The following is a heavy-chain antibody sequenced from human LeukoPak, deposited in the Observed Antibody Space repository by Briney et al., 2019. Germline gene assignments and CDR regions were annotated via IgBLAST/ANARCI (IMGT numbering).Heavy chain of an antibody. V-gene: IGHV4-59*01. J-gene: IGHJ4*02. CDR1: ADSMSSYH. D-gene: IGHD6-19*01. CDR3: ARGWQWFDY. CDR2: ISYSGST. Sequence: SQTLSLTPTVSADSMSSYHWSWLRQPPGQGLEYIAYISYSGSTNYNPSLKSRVTISVDTSKNQFSLKLSSVTAADTAVYYCARGWQWFDYWGQGTLVTVSS.